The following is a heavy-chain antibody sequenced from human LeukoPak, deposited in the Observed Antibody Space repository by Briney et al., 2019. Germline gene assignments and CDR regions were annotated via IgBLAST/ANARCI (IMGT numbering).Heavy chain of an antibody. CDR3: ARGLITGAAGTYYYYGMDV. D-gene: IGHD6-13*01. CDR2: ISNSGGSI. CDR1: GFTFSSYA. J-gene: IGHJ6*02. V-gene: IGHV3-64*01. Sequence: PGGSLRLSCAASGFTFSSYAMSWVRQAPGKGLEYVSAISNSGGSIYYANSVKGRFTISRDNSKNTLYLQMGSLRGEDMAVYYCARGLITGAAGTYYYYGMDVWGQGTTVTVSS.